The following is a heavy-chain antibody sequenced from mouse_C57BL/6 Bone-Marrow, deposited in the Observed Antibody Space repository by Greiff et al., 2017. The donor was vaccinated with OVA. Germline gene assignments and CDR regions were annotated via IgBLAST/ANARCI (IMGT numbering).Heavy chain of an antibody. CDR3: AREPPIYYYGSSWYFDV. V-gene: IGHV5-16*01. J-gene: IGHJ1*03. CDR1: GFTFSDYY. CDR2: INYDGSRT. D-gene: IGHD1-1*01. Sequence: EVKLVESEGGLVQPGSSMKLSCTASGFTFSDYYLAWVRQVPEKGLEWVANINYDGSRTYYLDSLKSRFIISRYNAKNSLYLQMSSLKSEDTATYYCAREPPIYYYGSSWYFDVWGTGTTVTVSS.